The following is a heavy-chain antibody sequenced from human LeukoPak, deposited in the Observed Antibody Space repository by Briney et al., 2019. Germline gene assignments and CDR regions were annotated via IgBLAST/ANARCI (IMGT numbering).Heavy chain of an antibody. CDR3: ARNTWYYYYMDV. J-gene: IGHJ6*03. CDR1: GASISSSGHY. CDR2: IYYSGST. V-gene: IGHV4-61*08. D-gene: IGHD1/OR15-1a*01. Sequence: SETLSLTCTVSGASISSSGHYWSWIRQPPGKGLEWIGYIYYSGSTNYNPSLKSRVTISVDTSKKQFSLKLSSVTAADTAVYYCARNTWYYYYMDVWGKGTTVTVSS.